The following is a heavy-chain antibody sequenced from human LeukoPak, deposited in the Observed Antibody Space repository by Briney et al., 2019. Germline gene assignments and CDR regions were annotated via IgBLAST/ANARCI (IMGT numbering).Heavy chain of an antibody. J-gene: IGHJ3*02. V-gene: IGHV1-8*01. CDR3: ARGRYSYGRVNDAFDI. D-gene: IGHD5-18*01. CDR1: GYTFTSYD. Sequence: GASVKVSCKASGYTFTSYDINWVRQATGQGLEWMGWMNPNSGNTGYAQKFQGRVTMTSNTSISTAYMELSSLRSEDTAVYYCARGRYSYGRVNDAFDIWGQGTMVTVSS. CDR2: MNPNSGNT.